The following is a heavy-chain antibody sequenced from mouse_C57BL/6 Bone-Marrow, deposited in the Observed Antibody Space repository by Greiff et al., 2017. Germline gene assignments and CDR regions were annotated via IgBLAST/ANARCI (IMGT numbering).Heavy chain of an antibody. CDR2: ISNGGGST. CDR3: ARVYSNYRAMDY. CDR1: GFTFSDYY. D-gene: IGHD2-5*01. J-gene: IGHJ4*01. Sequence: EVKLMESGGGLVQPGGSLKLSCAASGFTFSDYYMYWVRQTPEKRLEWVAYISNGGGSTYYPDTVKGRFTISRDNAKNTLYLQMSRLKSEDTAMYYCARVYSNYRAMDYWGQVTSVTVSS. V-gene: IGHV5-12*01.